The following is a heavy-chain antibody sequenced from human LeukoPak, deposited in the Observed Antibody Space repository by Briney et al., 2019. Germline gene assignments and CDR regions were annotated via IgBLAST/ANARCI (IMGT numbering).Heavy chain of an antibody. J-gene: IGHJ4*02. Sequence: APAKVSCKASGYTFTSYGISWVRQAPGQGLEWMGWISAYNGNTNYAQKLQGRVTMTTDTSTSTAYMELRSLRSDDTAVYYCARDHSGSYSPFFDYWGQGTLVTVSS. D-gene: IGHD1-26*01. CDR3: ARDHSGSYSPFFDY. CDR2: ISAYNGNT. V-gene: IGHV1-18*01. CDR1: GYTFTSYG.